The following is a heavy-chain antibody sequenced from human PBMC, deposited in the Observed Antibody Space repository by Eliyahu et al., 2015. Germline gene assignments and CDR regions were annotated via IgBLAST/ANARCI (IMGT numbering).Heavy chain of an antibody. J-gene: IGHJ4*02. CDR1: GFTFSXYG. CDR3: AKDRLRSGWSTSIDY. V-gene: IGHV3-30*02. Sequence: QVQLVESGGGVVQPGGSLRLSCAASGFTFSXYGMHWVRQAPGKGLGWVACIRYDGSNKYYADSVKGRFTISRDNSKNTLYLQMNSLRAEDTAVYYCAKDRLRSGWSTSIDYWGQGTLVTVSS. D-gene: IGHD6-19*01. CDR2: IRYDGSNK.